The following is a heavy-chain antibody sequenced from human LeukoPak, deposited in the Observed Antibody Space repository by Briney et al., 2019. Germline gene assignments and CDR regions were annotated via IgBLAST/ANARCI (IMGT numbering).Heavy chain of an antibody. J-gene: IGHJ3*02. Sequence: PGGSLRLSCPASGFTFSIYAMHWVRQAPGKGLESVSAISSDGGSTYYEDSVKGRFTISRDNSKNTLYLQMSSLRAEDTAVYYCVKEEMGAHHAFDIWGQGTLVTVSS. CDR2: ISSDGGST. CDR3: VKEEMGAHHAFDI. D-gene: IGHD1-26*01. CDR1: GFTFSIYA. V-gene: IGHV3-64D*06.